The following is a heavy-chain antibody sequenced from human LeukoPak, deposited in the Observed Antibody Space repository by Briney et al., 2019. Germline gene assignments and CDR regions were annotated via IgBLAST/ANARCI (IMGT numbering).Heavy chain of an antibody. Sequence: ASVKVSCKASGYTFTGYYMHWVRQAPGQGLEWMGWINPNSGGTNYAQKFQGRVTMTRDTSISTAYMELSRLRSDDTAVYYCARSDPRRYNRGSFGSPHYGMDVWGQGTTVTVSS. D-gene: IGHD1-14*01. V-gene: IGHV1-2*02. CDR2: INPNSGGT. CDR3: ARSDPRRYNRGSFGSPHYGMDV. J-gene: IGHJ6*02. CDR1: GYTFTGYY.